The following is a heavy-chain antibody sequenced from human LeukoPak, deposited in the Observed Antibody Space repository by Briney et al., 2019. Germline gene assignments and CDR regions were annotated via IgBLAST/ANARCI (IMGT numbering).Heavy chain of an antibody. CDR3: ARGRDLNWFDP. CDR2: NYHSGNT. Sequence: SETLSLTCTVSGYSISTGYYWGWIRQPPGKGLEWIGSNYHSGNTYYNPSLKSRVTISVDTSKNQFSLKLSSATAADTAVYYCARGRDLNWFDPWGQGTLVTVSS. CDR1: GYSISTGYY. V-gene: IGHV4-38-2*02. J-gene: IGHJ5*02. D-gene: IGHD3-10*01.